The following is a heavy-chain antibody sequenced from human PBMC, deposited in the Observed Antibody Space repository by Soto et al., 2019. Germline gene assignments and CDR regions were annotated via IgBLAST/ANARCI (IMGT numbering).Heavy chain of an antibody. CDR1: GFTFRNYI. Sequence: PGGSLRLSCTASGFTFRNYIMNWVRQAPGKGLEWISTITADGGGAFYADYVKGRFTISRDNSKSTLHLQIHNLRAEDTALYYCAKDRGGSGWHEFDWWGQGTQVTVSS. V-gene: IGHV3-23*01. J-gene: IGHJ4*02. D-gene: IGHD6-19*01. CDR2: ITADGGGA. CDR3: AKDRGGSGWHEFDW.